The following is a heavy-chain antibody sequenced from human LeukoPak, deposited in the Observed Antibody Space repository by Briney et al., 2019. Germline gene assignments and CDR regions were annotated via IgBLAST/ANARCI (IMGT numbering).Heavy chain of an antibody. CDR1: GGTFSSYA. Sequence: ASVKVSCKASGGTFSSYAISWVRQAPGQGLEWMGWISAYNGSTNYAQKLQGRVTMTTDTSTSTAYMELRSLRSDDTAVYYCARDIGFYYGSGIWVHHLAIWFDPWGQGTLVTVSS. V-gene: IGHV1-18*01. J-gene: IGHJ5*02. CDR2: ISAYNGST. CDR3: ARDIGFYYGSGIWVHHLAIWFDP. D-gene: IGHD3-10*01.